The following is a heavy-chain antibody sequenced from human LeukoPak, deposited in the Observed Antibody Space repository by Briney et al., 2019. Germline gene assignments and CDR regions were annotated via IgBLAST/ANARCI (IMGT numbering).Heavy chain of an antibody. CDR2: IYSGGST. Sequence: GGSLRLSCAASGFTVSSNYMSWVRQAPGKGLEWVSVIYSGGSTYYADSVKGRFTISRDNSKNTLYLQMNSLRAEDTAVYYCARHWVITMGPMDVWGKGTTVTISS. CDR1: GFTVSSNY. J-gene: IGHJ6*03. CDR3: ARHWVITMGPMDV. V-gene: IGHV3-66*04. D-gene: IGHD3-10*01.